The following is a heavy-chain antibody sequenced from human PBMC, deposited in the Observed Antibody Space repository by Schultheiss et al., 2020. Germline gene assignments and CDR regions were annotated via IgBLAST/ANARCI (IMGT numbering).Heavy chain of an antibody. J-gene: IGHJ4*02. V-gene: IGHV1-69*02. CDR3: ARGCNQQLVKGRAGPLDY. CDR1: GYTFSSYT. Sequence: SVKVSCKASGYTFSSYTISWVRQAPGQGLEWMGRIIPILGIANYAQKFQGRVTITADKSTSTAYMELSSLRSEDTAVYYCARGCNQQLVKGRAGPLDYWGQGTLVTVSS. D-gene: IGHD6-13*01. CDR2: IIPILGIA.